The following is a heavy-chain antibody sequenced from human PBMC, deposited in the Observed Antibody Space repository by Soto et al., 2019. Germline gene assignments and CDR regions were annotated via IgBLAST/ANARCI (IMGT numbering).Heavy chain of an antibody. CDR3: ASDSR. V-gene: IGHV3-7*03. CDR2: INSDGTAK. CDR1: GFTFSRSW. Sequence: EVQMVESGRGLVQPGGSLRLSCAGSGFTFSRSWVTWVRQAPGKGLEWVANINSDGTAKNYVDSVKGRFTISRDNVRNSFYLQMSSLRGEDTSIYYCASDSRWGQGTLVTVSS. J-gene: IGHJ4*02.